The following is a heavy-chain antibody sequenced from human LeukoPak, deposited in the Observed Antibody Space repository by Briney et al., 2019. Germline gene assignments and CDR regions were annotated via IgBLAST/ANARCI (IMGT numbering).Heavy chain of an antibody. CDR2: IYYSGST. J-gene: IGHJ3*02. Sequence: KPSETLSLTCTVSGASISSYYWSWIRQPPGKGLEWIGYIYYSGSTNYNPSLKSRVTISVDTSKNQFPLKLSSVTAADTAVYYCARHRYCSGGSCYDAFDIWGQGTMVTVSS. CDR1: GASISSYY. CDR3: ARHRYCSGGSCYDAFDI. D-gene: IGHD2-15*01. V-gene: IGHV4-59*08.